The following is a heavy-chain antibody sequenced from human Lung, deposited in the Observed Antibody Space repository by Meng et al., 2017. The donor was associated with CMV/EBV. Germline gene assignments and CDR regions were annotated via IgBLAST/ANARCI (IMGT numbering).Heavy chain of an antibody. J-gene: IGHJ4*02. CDR3: ARVSTPGRPRSHFDS. Sequence: ASXXVSXMASGYTFTDNYIYWVRQAPGQGLEWMGWINPNSGGTNYAQKFQGRVTMTRDTSTSTAFMDLSRLRSDDRAVYYCARVSTPGRPRSHFDSWGQGTXVTVSS. CDR2: INPNSGGT. CDR1: GYTFTDNY. V-gene: IGHV1-2*02. D-gene: IGHD6-6*01.